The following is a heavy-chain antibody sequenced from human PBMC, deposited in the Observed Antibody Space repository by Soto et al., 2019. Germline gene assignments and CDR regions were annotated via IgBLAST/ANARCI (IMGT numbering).Heavy chain of an antibody. CDR3: AKGDYDFWSGYYNNKDYYYYGMDA. CDR1: GYTFTSYY. D-gene: IGHD3-3*01. CDR2: INPSGGST. J-gene: IGHJ6*01. V-gene: IGHV1-46*01. Sequence: ASVKVSCKASGYTFTSYYMHWVRQAPGQGLEWMGIINPSGGSTSYAQKFQGRVTMTRDTSTSTVYMELSSLRSEDTAVYYCAKGDYDFWSGYYNNKDYYYYGMDAWGQGTTVTVSS.